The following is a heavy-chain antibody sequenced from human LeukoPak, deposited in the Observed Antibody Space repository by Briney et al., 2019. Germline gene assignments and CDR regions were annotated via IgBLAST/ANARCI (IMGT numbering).Heavy chain of an antibody. J-gene: IGHJ4*02. CDR2: INPNSGGT. V-gene: IGHV1-2*02. CDR1: GYTFTGYY. Sequence: ASVKVCCKASGYTFTGYYMHWVRQAPGQGLEWMGWINPNSGGTNYAQKFQGRVTMTRDTSISTAYMELSRLRSDDTAVYYCARDGYSGSYYDSDYWGQGTLVTVSS. D-gene: IGHD1-26*01. CDR3: ARDGYSGSYYDSDY.